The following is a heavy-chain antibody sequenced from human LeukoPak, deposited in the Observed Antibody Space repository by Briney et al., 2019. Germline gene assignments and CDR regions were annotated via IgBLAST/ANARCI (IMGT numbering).Heavy chain of an antibody. J-gene: IGHJ3*02. CDR1: GVAFSHAW. V-gene: IGHV3-15*01. Sequence: GGSLRLSCAASGVAFSHAWMSWVRQAPGKGLEWVARIKTTSDGGPTDYAAPVKGRFTISRDDSENMLYLQMNSLKTEDTAVYYCTTNDAFDIWGQGTMVIASS. CDR3: TTNDAFDI. CDR2: IKTTSDGGPT.